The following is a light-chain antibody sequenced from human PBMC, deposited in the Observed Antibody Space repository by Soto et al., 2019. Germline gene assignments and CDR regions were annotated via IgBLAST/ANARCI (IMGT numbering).Light chain of an antibody. CDR3: QQYNSYTRT. CDR2: AVT. Sequence: DIQMTQSPSSLSASVGARVTITCRSSQGISTYLAWFQQKPGKVPKSLIYAVTSLQSGVPSKFSGSGSETDFTLTISSLQPEDFATYYWQQYNSYTRTCGQGTKVEIK. CDR1: QGISTY. V-gene: IGKV1-16*02. J-gene: IGKJ1*01.